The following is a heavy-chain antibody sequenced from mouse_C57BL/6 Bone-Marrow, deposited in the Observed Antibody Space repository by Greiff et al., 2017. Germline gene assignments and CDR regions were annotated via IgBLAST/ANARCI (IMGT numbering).Heavy chain of an antibody. CDR3: AREPYFDY. CDR1: GYTFTSYW. V-gene: IGHV1-69*01. Sequence: QVQLQQPGAELVMPGASVKLSCKASGYTFTSYWMHWVKQRPGQGLEWIGEIDPSDSYTNYNQKFKGKSTLTVDKSSSTAYMQLSSLTSEDSAVYDCAREPYFDYWGQGTTLTVSS. CDR2: IDPSDSYT. J-gene: IGHJ2*01.